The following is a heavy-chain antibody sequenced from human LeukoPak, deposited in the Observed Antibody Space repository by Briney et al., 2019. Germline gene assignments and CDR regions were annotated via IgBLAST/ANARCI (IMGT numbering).Heavy chain of an antibody. CDR2: IYDSGST. J-gene: IGHJ4*02. CDR3: ARYSLGYCSSTSCYTNFDY. Sequence: SETLSLTCTVSGGSISSGDYYWSWIRQPPGKGLEWIGYIYDSGSTYYNPSLKSRVTISVDTSKNQFSLKLSSVTAADTAVYYCARYSLGYCSSTSCYTNFDYWGQGTLVTVSS. CDR1: GGSISSGDYY. V-gene: IGHV4-30-4*01. D-gene: IGHD2-2*02.